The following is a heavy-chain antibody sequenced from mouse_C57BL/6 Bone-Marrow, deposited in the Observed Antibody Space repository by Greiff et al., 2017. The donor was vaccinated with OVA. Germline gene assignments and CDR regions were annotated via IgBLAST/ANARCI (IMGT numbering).Heavy chain of an antibody. CDR3: AIYGPWFAY. CDR1: GFSLTSYG. CDR2: IWSGGST. J-gene: IGHJ3*01. V-gene: IGHV2-2*01. Sequence: QVQLKESGPGLVQPSQSLSITCTVSGFSLTSYGVHWVRQSPGKGLEWLGVIWSGGSTDYNAAFISRLSISKDNSKSQVFFKMNSLQADDTAIYYCAIYGPWFAYWGQGTLVTVSA. D-gene: IGHD1-1*02.